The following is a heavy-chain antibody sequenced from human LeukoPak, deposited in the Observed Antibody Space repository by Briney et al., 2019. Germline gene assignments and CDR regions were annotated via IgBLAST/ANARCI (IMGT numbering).Heavy chain of an antibody. CDR1: GGSISSSSYY. J-gene: IGHJ4*02. CDR2: FYYSGST. CDR3: ARGRGIAAAGRYFDY. Sequence: SETLSLTCTVSGGSISSSSYYWGWIRQPPGKGLEWIGSFYYSGSTYYNPSLKSRVTMSVDTSKNQFSLKLSSVTAADTAVYYCARGRGIAAAGRYFDYWGQGTLVTVSS. D-gene: IGHD6-13*01. V-gene: IGHV4-39*07.